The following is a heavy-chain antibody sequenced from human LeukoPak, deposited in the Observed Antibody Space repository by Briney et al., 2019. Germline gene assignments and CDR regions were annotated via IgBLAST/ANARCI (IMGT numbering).Heavy chain of an antibody. V-gene: IGHV1-69*01. Sequence: GASVKVSCKASGGTFSSYAISWVRQAPGQGLEWMGGIIPIFGTANYAQKFQGRVTITADESTSTAYMELSSLRSEDTAVYYCARDAGLVGDSITIMRGFDYWGQGTLVTVSS. CDR2: IIPIFGTA. J-gene: IGHJ4*02. D-gene: IGHD3-3*01. CDR3: ARDAGLVGDSITIMRGFDY. CDR1: GGTFSSYA.